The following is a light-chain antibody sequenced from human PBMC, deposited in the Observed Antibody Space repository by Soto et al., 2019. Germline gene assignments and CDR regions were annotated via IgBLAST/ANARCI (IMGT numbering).Light chain of an antibody. V-gene: IGKV3-20*01. J-gene: IGKJ1*01. CDR2: GAS. CDR1: QSISAGN. CDR3: QQYDALPDWDRWS. Sequence: EIVLTQSPGTLSLSPGEGATLSCRASQSISAGNLAWYQQKPGRAPRLLIYGASSRATGVPDRFSAYGSGTDFSLIISILEAEDFAVYYCQQYDALPDWDRWSFGQGTKVEV.